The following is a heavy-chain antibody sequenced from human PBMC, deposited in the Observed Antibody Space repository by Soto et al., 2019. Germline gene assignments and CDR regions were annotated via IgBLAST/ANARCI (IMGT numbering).Heavy chain of an antibody. CDR3: ARRNDYGDFEAIHY. CDR1: GGSFSGYY. D-gene: IGHD4-17*01. Sequence: SETLSLTCAVYGGSFSGYYWSWIRQPPGKGLEWIGEINHSGSTNYNPSLTSRVTISVDTSKNQFSLKLTSVTAADTAVYYCARRNDYGDFEAIHYWGQGTLVTVSS. J-gene: IGHJ4*02. V-gene: IGHV4-34*01. CDR2: INHSGST.